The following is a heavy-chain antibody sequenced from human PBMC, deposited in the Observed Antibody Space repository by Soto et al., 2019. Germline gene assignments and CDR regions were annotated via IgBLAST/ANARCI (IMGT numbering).Heavy chain of an antibody. Sequence: VKFACKASGYTFTSYAMHWVRQAPGQRLEWMGWINAGNGNTKYSQKFQGRVTITRDTSASTAYMELSSLRSEDTAVYYCARLEYCSSTSCYTSWSDPQGQGPLDPVSS. V-gene: IGHV1-3*01. D-gene: IGHD2-2*02. CDR1: GYTFTSYA. J-gene: IGHJ5*02. CDR2: INAGNGNT. CDR3: ARLEYCSSTSCYTSWSDP.